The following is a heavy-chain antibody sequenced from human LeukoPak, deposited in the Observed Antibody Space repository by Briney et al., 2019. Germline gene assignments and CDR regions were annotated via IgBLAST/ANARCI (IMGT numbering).Heavy chain of an antibody. CDR3: AKSGGWFGENGPFDS. D-gene: IGHD3-10*01. V-gene: IGHV3-23*01. J-gene: IGHJ4*02. CDR2: ISGSGSRT. Sequence: GGSLILACAASGYTFSSYAMSWVRQASGKGLEWVSAISGSGSRTYYADSVKGRLTISSDNSNNTLYLQMNSLRAEDTAVYYCAKSGGWFGENGPFDSWGQGTLVTVSS. CDR1: GYTFSSYA.